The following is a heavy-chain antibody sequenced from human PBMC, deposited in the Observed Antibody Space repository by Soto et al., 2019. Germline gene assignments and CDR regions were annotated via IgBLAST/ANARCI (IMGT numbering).Heavy chain of an antibody. CDR1: GFIFDNYA. J-gene: IGHJ4*02. CDR3: AKIKQGYFDY. Sequence: EVQLLASGGGLVQPGGSLRLSCAASGFIFDNYAMSWVRQAPGKGLEWISTISGGGSATFYADSVKGRFTISGDSSKSTMYLQMHSLRAEDTAIYYCAKIKQGYFDYWGQGTQVIVSS. CDR2: ISGGGSAT. V-gene: IGHV3-23*01.